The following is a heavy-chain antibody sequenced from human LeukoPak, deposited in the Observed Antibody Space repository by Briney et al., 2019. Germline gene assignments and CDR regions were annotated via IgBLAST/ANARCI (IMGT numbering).Heavy chain of an antibody. D-gene: IGHD3-22*01. V-gene: IGHV4-34*01. Sequence: SETLSLTCAVYGGSFSGYYWSWIRQPPGKGLEWIGEINHSGSTNYNPSLKSRVTISVDTSKNQFSLKLSSVTAADTAVYYCARFNRGYDSSGYYYDRSYYFDYWDQGTLVTVSS. CDR2: INHSGST. J-gene: IGHJ4*02. CDR3: ARFNRGYDSSGYYYDRSYYFDY. CDR1: GGSFSGYY.